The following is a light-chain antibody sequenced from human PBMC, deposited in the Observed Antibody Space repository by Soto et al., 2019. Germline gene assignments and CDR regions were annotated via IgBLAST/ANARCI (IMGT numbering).Light chain of an antibody. J-gene: IGKJ5*01. CDR2: AAS. CDR3: QQYNNWPL. CDR1: QNVSTN. V-gene: IGKV3D-15*03. Sequence: TVLTQSPVTLSLSPGERATLSCRASQNVSTNLLVCYQQPPGQAPRLLIYAASSRATGIPARFSGSGSGPEFTLTISILQSEDFAIYYCQQYNNWPLFGQGTRLEIK.